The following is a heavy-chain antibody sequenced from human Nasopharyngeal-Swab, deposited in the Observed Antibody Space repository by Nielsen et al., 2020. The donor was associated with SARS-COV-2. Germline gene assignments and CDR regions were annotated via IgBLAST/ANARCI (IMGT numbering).Heavy chain of an antibody. J-gene: IGHJ6*02. CDR3: ARDGLDYDFWSAYFMDV. CDR2: ISSSTTYI. Sequence: GESLKISCAASGFTFNNYNMNWVRQAPGKGLEWVSSISSSTTYIYYADSVKGRFTISRDNAKNSLYLQMNSLRAEDTAVYYCARDGLDYDFWSAYFMDVWGQGTPVTVSS. V-gene: IGHV3-21*01. D-gene: IGHD3-3*01. CDR1: GFTFNNYN.